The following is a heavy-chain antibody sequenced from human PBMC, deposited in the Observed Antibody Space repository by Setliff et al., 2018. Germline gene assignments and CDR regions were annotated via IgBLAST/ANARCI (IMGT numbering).Heavy chain of an antibody. CDR3: VKGSDPYYFYYMDV. V-gene: IGHV3-23*01. CDR2: ISGTGGNT. CDR1: GFTFSTFA. J-gene: IGHJ6*03. D-gene: IGHD2-21*02. Sequence: AGGSLRLSCAASGFTFSTFAMTWVRQAPGKRLEWVSTISGTGGNTYYADSVQGRFVISRDNSMNTLYLQMNRLRAEDTAVFYCVKGSDPYYFYYMDVCGKGTTVTVSS.